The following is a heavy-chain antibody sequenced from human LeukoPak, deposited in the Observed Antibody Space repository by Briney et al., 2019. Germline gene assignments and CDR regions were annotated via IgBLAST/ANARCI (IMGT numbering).Heavy chain of an antibody. CDR3: ARTLGPRRGAFDI. CDR2: IDWDDDK. Sequence: SGPALVKPTQTLTLTCTFSGFSLSTRGMRVSWIRQPPGKALEWLARIDWDDDKFYSTSLKTRLTISKDTSKNQVVLTMTNMDPVDTATYYCARTLGPRRGAFDIWGQGTMVTVSS. J-gene: IGHJ3*02. V-gene: IGHV2-70*04. CDR1: GFSLSTRGMR.